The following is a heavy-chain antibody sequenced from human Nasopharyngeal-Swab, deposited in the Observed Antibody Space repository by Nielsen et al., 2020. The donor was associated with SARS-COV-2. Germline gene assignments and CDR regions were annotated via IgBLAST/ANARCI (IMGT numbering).Heavy chain of an antibody. CDR1: GFTLSSYG. J-gene: IGHJ5*02. CDR3: ARSPYGSEENWFDP. D-gene: IGHD3-10*01. V-gene: IGHV3-23*01. CDR2: IRAGAGGT. Sequence: GESLKISCAASGFTLSSYGMSWVRQAPGKGLEWVSAIRAGAGGTTYADSVKGRFTISRDNSKNTLYLQMNSLRAEDTAVYYCARSPYGSEENWFDPWGQGTLVTVSS.